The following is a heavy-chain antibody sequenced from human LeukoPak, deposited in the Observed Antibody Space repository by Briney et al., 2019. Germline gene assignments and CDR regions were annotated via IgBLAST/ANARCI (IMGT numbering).Heavy chain of an antibody. CDR2: ISYDGSNK. CDR1: GFTFSSYG. V-gene: IGHV3-30*18. J-gene: IGHJ4*02. D-gene: IGHD3-22*01. CDR3: AKLSSGYQGDDY. Sequence: GGSLRLSCAASGFTFSSYGMHWVRQAPGKGLEWVAVISYDGSNKYYADSVKGRFTISRDNSKNTLYLQMNSLRAEDTAVYYCAKLSSGYQGDDYWGQGTLVTVSS.